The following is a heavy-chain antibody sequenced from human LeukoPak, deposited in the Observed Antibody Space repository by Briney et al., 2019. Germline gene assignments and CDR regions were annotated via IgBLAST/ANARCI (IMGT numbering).Heavy chain of an antibody. J-gene: IGHJ1*01. D-gene: IGHD6-13*01. CDR2: INPNSGGT. Sequence: GASVKVSCKASGYTFTGYYMHWVRQAPGQGLEWMGWINPNSGGTNYARKFQGRVTMTRDTSISTAYMELSRLRSDDTAVYYCAREDSSSWYEYFQHWGQGTLVTVSS. V-gene: IGHV1-2*02. CDR1: GYTFTGYY. CDR3: AREDSSSWYEYFQH.